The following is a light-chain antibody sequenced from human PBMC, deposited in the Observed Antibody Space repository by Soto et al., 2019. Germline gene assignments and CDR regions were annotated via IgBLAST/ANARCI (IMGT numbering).Light chain of an antibody. CDR3: QQYGSSAS. CDR1: QTVTRNY. CDR2: GAS. Sequence: EIVLTQSPGTLSLSPGARATLSCRASQTVTRNYLAWHQQKPGQTPRLLVYGASSRATGIPDRFSGSGSGTDFTLTISRLEPEDFAVYYCQQYGSSASFGQGTKVDI. J-gene: IGKJ1*01. V-gene: IGKV3-20*01.